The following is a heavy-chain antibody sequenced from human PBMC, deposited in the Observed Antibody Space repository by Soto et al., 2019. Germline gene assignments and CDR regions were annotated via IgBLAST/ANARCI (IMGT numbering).Heavy chain of an antibody. J-gene: IGHJ4*02. D-gene: IGHD2-21*01. CDR2: IIPILGIA. CDR1: GGTFSSYT. CDR3: ATSPRLVIASAPYYFDY. Sequence: QVQLVQSGAEVKKPGSSVKVYCKASGGTFSSYTISWVRQAPGQGLEWMGRIIPILGIANYAQKFQGRVTITADKSTSTAYMELSSLRSEDTAVYYCATSPRLVIASAPYYFDYWGQGTLVTVSS. V-gene: IGHV1-69*02.